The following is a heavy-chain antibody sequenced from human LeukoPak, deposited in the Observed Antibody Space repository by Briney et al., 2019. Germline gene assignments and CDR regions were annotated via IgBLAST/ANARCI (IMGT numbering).Heavy chain of an antibody. V-gene: IGHV4-39*01. CDR3: ARVGIVGATTDAFDI. CDR1: GGSISSSSYY. J-gene: IGHJ3*02. Sequence: SETLSLTCTVSGGSISSSSYYWGWIRQPTAKGLEWIGSIYYSGSTYYNPSLKSRVTISVDTSKNQFSLKLSSVTAADTAVYYCARVGIVGATTDAFDIWGQGTVVTVSS. CDR2: IYYSGST. D-gene: IGHD1-26*01.